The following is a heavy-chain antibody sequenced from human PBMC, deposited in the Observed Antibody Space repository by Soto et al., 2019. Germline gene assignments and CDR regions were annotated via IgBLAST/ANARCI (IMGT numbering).Heavy chain of an antibody. V-gene: IGHV4-59*01. CDR3: ARKYDFWSGYYGGWFDP. D-gene: IGHD3-3*01. Sequence: SETLSLTCTVSGGSISSYYWSWIRQPPGKGLEWIGYIYYSGSTNYNPSLKSRVTISVDTSKNQFSLKLSSVTAADTAVYYCARKYDFWSGYYGGWFDPWGQGTLVTVPQ. CDR2: IYYSGST. J-gene: IGHJ5*02. CDR1: GGSISSYY.